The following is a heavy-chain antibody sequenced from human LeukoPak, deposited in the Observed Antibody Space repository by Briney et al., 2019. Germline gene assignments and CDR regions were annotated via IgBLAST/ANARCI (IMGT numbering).Heavy chain of an antibody. Sequence: GGSLRLSCAASGFTFSSYAMSWVRQAPGKGLEWVSRINSDGSSTSYADSVKGRFTISRDNAKNTLYLRMNSLRAEDTAVYYCARVYGPWDAFDIWGQGTMVTVSS. CDR2: INSDGSST. D-gene: IGHD3-10*01. J-gene: IGHJ3*02. CDR1: GFTFSSYA. V-gene: IGHV3-74*01. CDR3: ARVYGPWDAFDI.